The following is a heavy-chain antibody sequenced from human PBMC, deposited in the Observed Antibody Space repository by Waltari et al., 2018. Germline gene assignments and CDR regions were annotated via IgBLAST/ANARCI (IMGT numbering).Heavy chain of an antibody. V-gene: IGHV3-33*01. CDR3: ARVMYYDAWSGFPDY. CDR2: IWYDGSNK. CDR1: GFRFSSYT. Sequence: QVQLVESGGGVVQPGRSLSLPCAASGFRFSSYTMHWVRQAPGKGLEWGAVIWYDGSNKYYADSVEGRFTISRDNSKNTLYLHMNSLRAEDTAVYYCARVMYYDAWSGFPDYWGQGTLVTVSS. J-gene: IGHJ4*02. D-gene: IGHD3-3*01.